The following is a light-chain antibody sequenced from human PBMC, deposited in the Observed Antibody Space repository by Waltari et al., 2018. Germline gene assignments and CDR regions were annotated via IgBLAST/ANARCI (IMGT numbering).Light chain of an antibody. CDR1: ENVLTW. J-gene: IGKJ2*01. V-gene: IGKV1-5*03. Sequence: DIQMTQSPSTLSASVGDSVTITCRASENVLTWLAWYQQKPAKAPKLLINKASSLESGVPSRFSGSASGTEFTLTISSLQPDDSATYYCLQYHSYSKFGQGTKLEIK. CDR2: KAS. CDR3: LQYHSYSK.